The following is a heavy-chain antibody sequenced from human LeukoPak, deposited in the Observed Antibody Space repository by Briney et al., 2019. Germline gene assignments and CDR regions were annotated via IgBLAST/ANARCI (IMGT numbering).Heavy chain of an antibody. CDR1: GYSIGSGNY. V-gene: IGHV4-38-2*02. Sequence: SETLSLTCTVSGYSIGSGNYWGWIRQPPGKGLEWIGSVWHSGTTYYNPSLKSRVTISVDTSKNQFSLKVNSVTAADTAVYYCARVRSLITMIDYWGQGTLVTVSS. D-gene: IGHD3-22*01. J-gene: IGHJ4*02. CDR2: VWHSGTT. CDR3: ARVRSLITMIDY.